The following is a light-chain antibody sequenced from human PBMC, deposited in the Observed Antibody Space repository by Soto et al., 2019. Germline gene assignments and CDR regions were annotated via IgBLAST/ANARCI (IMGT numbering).Light chain of an antibody. CDR1: QSVSSSY. Sequence: EIVLTQSPGTLSLSPGERATLSCRASQSVSSSYLAWYQQKPGQAPRLLIYGASSRATGIPDRFSGSGSGTDFTLTISRLEPEDFAVYYCHQYGSSPFTCGPGTKVDIK. V-gene: IGKV3-20*01. J-gene: IGKJ3*01. CDR2: GAS. CDR3: HQYGSSPFT.